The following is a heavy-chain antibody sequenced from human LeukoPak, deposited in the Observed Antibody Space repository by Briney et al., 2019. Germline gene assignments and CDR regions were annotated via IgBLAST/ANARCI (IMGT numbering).Heavy chain of an antibody. V-gene: IGHV4-4*09. Sequence: SETLSLTCTVSGGSISSYYWSWIRQPPGQGLEWIGYIYTSGSTNYNPSLKSRVTISVDTSKNQFSLKLSSVTAADTAVYYCARLGWSYYYDSSGYFDYWGQGTLVTVSS. CDR3: ARLGWSYYYDSSGYFDY. CDR1: GGSISSYY. CDR2: IYTSGST. J-gene: IGHJ4*02. D-gene: IGHD3-22*01.